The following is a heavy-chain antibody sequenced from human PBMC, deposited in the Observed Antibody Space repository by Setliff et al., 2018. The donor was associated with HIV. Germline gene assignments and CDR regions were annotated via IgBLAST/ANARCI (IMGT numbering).Heavy chain of an antibody. V-gene: IGHV3-7*03. CDR3: ARGVLVRGALDAFDI. D-gene: IGHD3-10*01. CDR2: IKQDGSEK. Sequence: GGSLRLSCAASGFTLSSFWMSWVRQAPGKGLEWVANIKQDGSEKYYVDSVKGRFTISRDNAKNSLYLQMNSLRAEDTAVYYCARGVLVRGALDAFDIWGQGTMVTVSS. CDR1: GFTLSSFW. J-gene: IGHJ3*02.